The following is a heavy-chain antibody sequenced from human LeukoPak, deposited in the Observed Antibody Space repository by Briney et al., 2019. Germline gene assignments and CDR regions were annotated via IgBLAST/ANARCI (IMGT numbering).Heavy chain of an antibody. V-gene: IGHV3-7*01. J-gene: IGHJ2*01. D-gene: IGHD3-10*01. CDR2: IKQDGSEK. Sequence: PGGSLRLSCAASGFTFSSYWMSWVRQAPGKGLEWVANIKQDGSEKYYVDSVKGRFTISRGNAKNSLYLQMNSLRAEDTAVYYCARAISYYGSAPGYFDLWGRGTLVTVSS. CDR1: GFTFSSYW. CDR3: ARAISYYGSAPGYFDL.